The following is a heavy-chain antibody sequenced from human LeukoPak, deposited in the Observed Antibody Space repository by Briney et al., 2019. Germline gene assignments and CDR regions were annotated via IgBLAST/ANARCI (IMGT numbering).Heavy chain of an antibody. D-gene: IGHD2-15*01. CDR1: GFTMSNGA. J-gene: IGHJ4*02. CDR2: INGGNSDT. Sequence: GGSLRLSCAASGFTMSNGAMSWVRQAPGKGLEWVSAINGGNSDTNYAESVKGRFTISRDNSRNTLYLQMNSLRAEDTAVYYCAKDLLRWAFDYWGQGTLVTVSS. V-gene: IGHV3-23*01. CDR3: AKDLLRWAFDY.